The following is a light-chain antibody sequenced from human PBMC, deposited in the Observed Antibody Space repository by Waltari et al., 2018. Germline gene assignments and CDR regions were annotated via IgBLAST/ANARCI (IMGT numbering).Light chain of an antibody. CDR3: QQRSSWPLT. CDR1: QSVSTY. J-gene: IGKJ4*01. Sequence: EIVLTQSPATLSLSPGERATLSCRASQSVSTYLDWYQQKQKPGQAPRLLIYDASNRATGIPARFSGSGSGTDFTLTISGLEPEDSAIYYCQQRSSWPLTFGGGTKVEIK. V-gene: IGKV3-11*01. CDR2: DAS.